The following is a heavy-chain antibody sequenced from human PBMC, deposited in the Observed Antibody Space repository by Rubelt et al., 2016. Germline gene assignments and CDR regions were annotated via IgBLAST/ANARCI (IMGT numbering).Heavy chain of an antibody. Sequence: FAMHWVRQAPGKGLEWVSVISYDGKNKYYADSVEGRFTISRDNPKSTLYLQMNSLRPEDTAFYYCARRDYGEHRGGGNVDYWGQGILVTVSS. CDR2: ISYDGKNK. J-gene: IGHJ4*02. CDR1: FA. CDR3: ARRDYGEHRGGGNVDY. D-gene: IGHD4-17*01. V-gene: IGHV3-30*04.